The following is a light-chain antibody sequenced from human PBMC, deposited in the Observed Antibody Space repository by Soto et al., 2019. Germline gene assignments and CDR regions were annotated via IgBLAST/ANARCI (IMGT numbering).Light chain of an antibody. CDR2: AAP. J-gene: IGKJ2*01. Sequence: DIQMTQSPSSLSASVGDRVTITCRASQSISNYLNWYQQKPGKAPQLLIYAAPSFQSGVPSRCSGSGSWTDFTLTISSLQPEDFATYYYQQSYSIPYTFGLGTKLEIK. V-gene: IGKV1-39*01. CDR1: QSISNY. CDR3: QQSYSIPYT.